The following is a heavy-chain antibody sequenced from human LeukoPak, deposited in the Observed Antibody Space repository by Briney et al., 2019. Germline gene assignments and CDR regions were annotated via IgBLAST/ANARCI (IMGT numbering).Heavy chain of an antibody. Sequence: GGSLRLSCAASGFTFSSYWMSWVRQAPGKGLEWVANIKQDGSEKYYVDSVKGRSTISRDNAKNSLYLQMNSLRAEDTAVYYCARDWFDSSGYWPYYYYYYMDVWGKGTTVTVSS. V-gene: IGHV3-7*01. CDR1: GFTFSSYW. J-gene: IGHJ6*03. CDR3: ARDWFDSSGYWPYYYYYYMDV. D-gene: IGHD3-22*01. CDR2: IKQDGSEK.